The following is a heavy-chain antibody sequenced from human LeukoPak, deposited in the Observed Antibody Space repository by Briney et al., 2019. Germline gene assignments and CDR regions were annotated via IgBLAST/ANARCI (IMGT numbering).Heavy chain of an antibody. CDR2: ISYTGST. J-gene: IGHJ4*02. V-gene: IGHV4-59*01. CDR1: GGSISGYY. CDR3: ARGPLNYYEILTGYNMGYYFDY. Sequence: SETLSLTCTVSGGSISGYYWSWIRQPPGKGLEYIGYISYTGSTNYNPSLKSRVTISVDTSENQFSLKLSSVTGADTAVYYCARGPLNYYEILTGYNMGYYFDYWGQGTLVTVSS. D-gene: IGHD3-9*01.